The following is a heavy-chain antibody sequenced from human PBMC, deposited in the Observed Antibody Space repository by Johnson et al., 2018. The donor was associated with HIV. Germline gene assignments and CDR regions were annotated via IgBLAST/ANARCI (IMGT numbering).Heavy chain of an antibody. D-gene: IGHD6-13*01. CDR3: ARDRRGHLSWSSDAFDI. Sequence: QVQLVESGGGVVQPGRSLRLSCAASGFTFSSYGMHWVRQAPGKGLEWVAVIWYDGSNKYYADSVQGRFTISRDNAKNSLYLQMNSLRAEDTAVYYCARDRRGHLSWSSDAFDIWGQGTMVTVSS. J-gene: IGHJ3*02. CDR2: IWYDGSNK. CDR1: GFTFSSYG. V-gene: IGHV3-33*01.